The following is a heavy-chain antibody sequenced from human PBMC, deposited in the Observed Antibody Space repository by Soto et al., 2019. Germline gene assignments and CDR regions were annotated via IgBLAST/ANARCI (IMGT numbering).Heavy chain of an antibody. D-gene: IGHD3-10*01. CDR3: ARDLFGEDGAGYFDY. Sequence: QVHLVQSGVEVKKPGASVKVSCKASGYSFSTYGISWGRQAPGQGLAWMGGISGLNGNTNYAQNLQGRVTMTTDTSTSTAYMELRSLGFDDTAMYYCARDLFGEDGAGYFDYWGQGTLVTVSS. J-gene: IGHJ4*02. CDR2: ISGLNGNT. V-gene: IGHV1-18*01. CDR1: GYSFSTYG.